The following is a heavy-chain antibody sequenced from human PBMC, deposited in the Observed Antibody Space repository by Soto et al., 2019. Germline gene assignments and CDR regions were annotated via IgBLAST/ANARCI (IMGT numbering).Heavy chain of an antibody. Sequence: WASVKVSCKASGYTFTSYAMHWVRQAPGQRLEWMGWINAGNGNTKYSQKFQGRVTITRDTSASTAYMELSSLRSEDTAVYYCARSYCSSTSCYAYYYYYGMDVWGQGTTVTVS. CDR1: GYTFTSYA. CDR2: INAGNGNT. CDR3: ARSYCSSTSCYAYYYYYGMDV. V-gene: IGHV1-3*01. D-gene: IGHD2-2*01. J-gene: IGHJ6*02.